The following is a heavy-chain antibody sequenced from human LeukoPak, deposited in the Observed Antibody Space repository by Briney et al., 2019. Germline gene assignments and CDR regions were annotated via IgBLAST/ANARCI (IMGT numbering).Heavy chain of an antibody. J-gene: IGHJ6*02. Sequence: ASVKVSCKASGYTFTGYYMHWVRQAPGQGLEWMGWINPNSGGTNYAQKFQGRVTMTRDTSISTAYMELSRLRSDDTAVYYCARDPQYYDILTGYYEGYGMDVWGQGTTVTVSS. D-gene: IGHD3-9*01. CDR3: ARDPQYYDILTGYYEGYGMDV. CDR1: GYTFTGYY. CDR2: INPNSGGT. V-gene: IGHV1-2*02.